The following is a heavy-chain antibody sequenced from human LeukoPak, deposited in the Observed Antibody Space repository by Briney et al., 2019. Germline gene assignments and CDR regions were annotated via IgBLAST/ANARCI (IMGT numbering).Heavy chain of an antibody. J-gene: IGHJ4*02. D-gene: IGHD1-26*01. V-gene: IGHV3-21*01. CDR3: ARDLRGGSYYIPLDY. CDR2: ISSSSSYI. Sequence: GGSLRLSCAASGFTFSSYWMHWVRQAPGKGLEWVSSISSSSSYIYYADSVKGRFTISRDNAKNSLYLQMNSLRAEDTAVYYCARDLRGGSYYIPLDYWGQGTLVTVSS. CDR1: GFTFSSYW.